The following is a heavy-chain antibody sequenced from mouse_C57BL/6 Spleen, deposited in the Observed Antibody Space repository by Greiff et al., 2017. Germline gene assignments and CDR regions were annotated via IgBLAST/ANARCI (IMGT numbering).Heavy chain of an antibody. J-gene: IGHJ2*01. CDR2: INPNNGGT. CDR3: ARSGTTMVTTGYFDY. Sequence: EVQLQQSGPELVKPGASVKISCKASGYTFTDYYMNWVKQSPGQSLEWIGDINPNNGGTSYNQKFKGKATLTVDTSSSTAYMELRSLTSEDSAVYYCARSGTTMVTTGYFDYWGQGTTLTVSS. V-gene: IGHV1-26*01. CDR1: GYTFTDYY. D-gene: IGHD2-2*01.